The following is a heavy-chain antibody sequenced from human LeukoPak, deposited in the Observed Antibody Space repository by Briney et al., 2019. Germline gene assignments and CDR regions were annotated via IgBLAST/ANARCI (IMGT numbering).Heavy chain of an antibody. CDR2: IYPGDSDT. Sequence: GESLKISCKGSGYSFTNYWIGWVRQMPGKGLEWMGIIYPGDSDTRYSPSFQGQVTISADKSISTAYLQWSSLKASDTAVYYCARVRGYYYDSSGYYYGYWGQGTLVTVSS. J-gene: IGHJ4*02. D-gene: IGHD3-22*01. CDR3: ARVRGYYYDSSGYYYGY. CDR1: GYSFTNYW. V-gene: IGHV5-51*01.